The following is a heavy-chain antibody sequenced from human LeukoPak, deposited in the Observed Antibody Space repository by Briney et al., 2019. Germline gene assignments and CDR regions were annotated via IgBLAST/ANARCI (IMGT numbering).Heavy chain of an antibody. D-gene: IGHD1-7*01. CDR3: ARDRGNYPYYFDY. J-gene: IGHJ4*02. V-gene: IGHV4-34*01. CDR1: GGSFSGYY. CDR2: INHSGST. Sequence: PSETLSLTCAVYGGSFSGYYWSWIRQPPGKGLEWIGEINHSGSTNYNPSLKSRVTISVDTSKNQFSLKLSSVTAADTAVYYCARDRGNYPYYFDYWGQGTLVTVSS.